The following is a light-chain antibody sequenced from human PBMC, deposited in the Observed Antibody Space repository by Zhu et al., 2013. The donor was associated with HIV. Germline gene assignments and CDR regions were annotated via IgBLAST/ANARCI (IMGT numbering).Light chain of an antibody. V-gene: IGKV1-13*02. Sequence: IQLTQSPSSLSASVGDRVTITCRASQGIRNDLGWYQQKPGKAPNLLIYDAFILQSGVPSRFSGSGSGTDFSLTISGLRPEDFATYYCQEFNSYPQTSFGQGTKLEIK. CDR3: QEFNSYPQTS. CDR1: QGIRND. J-gene: IGKJ2*03. CDR2: DAF.